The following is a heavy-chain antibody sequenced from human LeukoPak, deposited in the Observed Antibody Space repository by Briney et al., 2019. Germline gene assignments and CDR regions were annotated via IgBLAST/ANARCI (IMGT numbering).Heavy chain of an antibody. J-gene: IGHJ4*02. D-gene: IGHD3-10*01. Sequence: SETLSLTCAVYGGSFSGYYWSWIRQPPGKGLEWIGEINHSGSTNYNPSLKSRVTISVDTSENQFSLKLSSVTAADTAVYYCARALPLWFGETHQDYWGQGTLVTVSS. V-gene: IGHV4-34*01. CDR3: ARALPLWFGETHQDY. CDR2: INHSGST. CDR1: GGSFSGYY.